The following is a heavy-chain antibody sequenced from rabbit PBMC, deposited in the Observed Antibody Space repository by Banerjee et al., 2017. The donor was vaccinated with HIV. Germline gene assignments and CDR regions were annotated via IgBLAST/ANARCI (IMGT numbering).Heavy chain of an antibody. CDR1: GFSFSSSYW. D-gene: IGHD6-1*01. J-gene: IGHJ6*01. Sequence: QAQLEETGGDLDKPEGSLTPTCTASGFSFSSSYWTCRVRQAAGKGLEWTACIYAGSSGSTYYASWAKGRFTISKTSSTTVTLQMTSLTAADTATYFCARAKDSYYTYGYAGYAYANGWDLWGPGTLVTVS. CDR3: ARAKDSYYTYGYAGYAYANGWDL. CDR2: IYAGSSGST. V-gene: IGHV1S45*01.